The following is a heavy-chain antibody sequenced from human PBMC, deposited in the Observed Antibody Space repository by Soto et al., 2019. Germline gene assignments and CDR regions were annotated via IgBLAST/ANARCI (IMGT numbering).Heavy chain of an antibody. J-gene: IGHJ6*02. CDR2: IYPGDSDT. D-gene: IGHD3-22*01. Sequence: GESLKISCKGSGYSFTSYWIGWVRQMPGKGLEWMGIIYPGDSDTRYSPSFQGQVTISADKSISTAYLQWSSLKASDTAMYYCARGANYYDSSGYYPRYYYYYGMDVWGQGTTVTVSS. CDR3: ARGANYYDSSGYYPRYYYYYGMDV. CDR1: GYSFTSYW. V-gene: IGHV5-51*01.